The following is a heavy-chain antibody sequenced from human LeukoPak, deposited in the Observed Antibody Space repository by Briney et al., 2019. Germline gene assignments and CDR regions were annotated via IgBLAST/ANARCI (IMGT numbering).Heavy chain of an antibody. D-gene: IGHD3-16*01. CDR2: IYYSGST. Sequence: SETLSLTCTVSGGSISSSSYYWGWIRQPPGKGLEWIGSIYYSGSTYYNPSLKSRVTISVDTSKNQFSLKLSSVTAADAAVYYCARGYGVMITFGGVLDYWGQGTLVTVSS. CDR3: ARGYGVMITFGGVLDY. CDR1: GGSISSSSYY. J-gene: IGHJ4*02. V-gene: IGHV4-39*01.